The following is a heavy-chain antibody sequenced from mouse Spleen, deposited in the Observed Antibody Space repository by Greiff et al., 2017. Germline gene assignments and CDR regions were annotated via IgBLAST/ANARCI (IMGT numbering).Heavy chain of an antibody. CDR1: GFNIKDYY. CDR2: IDPEDGDT. J-gene: IGHJ4*01. D-gene: IGHD1-1*01. CDR3: ARRFYYYDSYYAMDY. V-gene: IGHV14-2*01. Sequence: VQLQQSGAELVKPGASVKLSCTASGFNIKDYYMHWVKQRTEQGLEWIGRIDPEDGDTKYAPKFQGKATITADTSSNTAYLQLSSLTSEDTAVYYCARRFYYYDSYYAMDYWGQGTSVTVSS.